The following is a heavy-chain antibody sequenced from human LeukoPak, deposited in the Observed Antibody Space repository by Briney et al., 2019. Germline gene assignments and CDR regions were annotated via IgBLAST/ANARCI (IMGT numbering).Heavy chain of an antibody. CDR3: ARDRVHDSDY. V-gene: IGHV4-4*07. Sequence: SETLSLTCTVSGGSISPYFWSWIRQPAGKGLEYLGRISSTGNTNYNPSLRSRVTMSVDTSKNQFSLNLRSVTAADTAVYYCARDRVHDSDYWGQGILVIVSS. J-gene: IGHJ4*02. CDR1: GGSISPYF. D-gene: IGHD2-21*02. CDR2: ISSTGNT.